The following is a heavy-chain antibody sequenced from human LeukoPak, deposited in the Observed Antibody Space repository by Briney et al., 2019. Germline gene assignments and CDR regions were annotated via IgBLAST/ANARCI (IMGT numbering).Heavy chain of an antibody. Sequence: SETLSLTCTVSGGSISSSSYYWGWIRQPPGKGLEWIGSIHYSGSTYYNPSLKSRVTMSVDTSKNQFSLKLSSVTAADTAVYYCARDVYASYGSGTHSYDYWGQGTLVTVSS. CDR3: ARDVYASYGSGTHSYDY. CDR2: IHYSGST. V-gene: IGHV4-39*07. D-gene: IGHD3-10*01. J-gene: IGHJ4*02. CDR1: GGSISSSSYY.